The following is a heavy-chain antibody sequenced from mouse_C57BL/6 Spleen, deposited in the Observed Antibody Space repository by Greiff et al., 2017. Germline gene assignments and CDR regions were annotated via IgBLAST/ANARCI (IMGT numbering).Heavy chain of an antibody. J-gene: IGHJ3*01. D-gene: IGHD2-2*01. CDR1: GYNFTSYW. V-gene: IGHV1-55*01. CDR2: IYPGGGST. Sequence: VQLQQPGAELVKPGASVKMSCQASGYNFTSYWITWVQQRPGQGLEWIGDIYPGGGSTNYTEKLQSQATLTVATSSITAYMQLSSLTSEDSAVFYCATDPYGYDPFAYWGQGTLVTVSA. CDR3: ATDPYGYDPFAY.